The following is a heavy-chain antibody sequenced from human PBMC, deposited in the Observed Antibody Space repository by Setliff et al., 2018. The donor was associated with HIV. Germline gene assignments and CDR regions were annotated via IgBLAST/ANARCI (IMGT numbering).Heavy chain of an antibody. CDR1: GGAFSTYA. J-gene: IGHJ4*02. V-gene: IGHV1-69*06. CDR2: IIPIFGTA. D-gene: IGHD3-16*02. CDR3: ARALGELSLYPFY. Sequence: SVKVSCKASGGAFSTYAISWVRQAPGQGLEWMGRIIPIFGTAHYAQKFQGRVTITADKSTSTAYMELSSLRSEDTAVYYCARALGELSLYPFYWGQGTLVTVSS.